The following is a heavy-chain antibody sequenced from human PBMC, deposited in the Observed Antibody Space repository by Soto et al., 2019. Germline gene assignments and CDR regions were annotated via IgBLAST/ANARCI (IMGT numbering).Heavy chain of an antibody. Sequence: QVQLQESGPGLLKASETLSLTCSVSGGSVRSGNHFWNWIRQPPGRGLEWLGYMYYTGVTNYNPSLKSRVSMSVDTSKDQFSLNLTSLTAADTAVYYCARGGEPLGYYGLHVWGQGTTVTVSS. CDR2: MYYTGVT. CDR3: ARGGEPLGYYGLHV. CDR1: GGSVRSGNHF. V-gene: IGHV4-61*01. J-gene: IGHJ6*02.